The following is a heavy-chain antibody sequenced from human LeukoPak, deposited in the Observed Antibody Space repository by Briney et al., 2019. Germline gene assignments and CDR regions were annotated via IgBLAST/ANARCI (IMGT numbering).Heavy chain of an antibody. CDR1: GFTFSDHI. J-gene: IGHJ4*02. Sequence: GGSLRLSCAASGFTFSDHIMNWVRQLPGKRLVWVAYVSGSGSTVYYADSVKGRFTISRDNGKSSLYLQMNSLRVEDTALYYCVRQFASWGQGTLVTASS. CDR2: VSGSGSTV. V-gene: IGHV3-48*01. CDR3: VRQFAS.